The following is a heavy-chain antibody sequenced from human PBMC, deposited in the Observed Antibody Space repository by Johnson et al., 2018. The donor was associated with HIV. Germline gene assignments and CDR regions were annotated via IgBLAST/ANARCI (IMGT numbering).Heavy chain of an antibody. CDR3: SRDGEMATIYYAFDI. CDR2: IRSKAYGGTT. CDR1: GFTFSSYA. D-gene: IGHD5-24*01. Sequence: VQVVESGGGVVQPGRSLRLSCAASGFTFSSYAMHWVRQAPGKGLEWVGFIRSKAYGGTTEYAASVKGRFTISRDDSKSIAYLQMNSLKTEDTAVYYCSRDGEMATIYYAFDIWGQGTMVTVSA. V-gene: IGHV3-49*04. J-gene: IGHJ3*02.